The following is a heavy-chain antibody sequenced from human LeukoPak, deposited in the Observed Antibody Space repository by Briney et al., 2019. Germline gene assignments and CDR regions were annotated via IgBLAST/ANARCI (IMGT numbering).Heavy chain of an antibody. CDR3: TRDVGDSSGYYYLGDY. CDR2: IRSKAYGGTT. Sequence: GGSLRLSCTASGFTFGDYAMSWFRQAPGKGLEWVGFIRSKAYGGTTEYATSVKGRFTISRDDSKSIAYLQMNSLKTEDTAVYYCTRDVGDSSGYYYLGDYWGQGTLVTVSS. D-gene: IGHD3-22*01. J-gene: IGHJ4*02. V-gene: IGHV3-49*03. CDR1: GFTFGDYA.